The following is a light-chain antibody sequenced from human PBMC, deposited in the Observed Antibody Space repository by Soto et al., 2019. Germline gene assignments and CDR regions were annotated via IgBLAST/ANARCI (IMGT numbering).Light chain of an antibody. CDR3: QQYGSSPLT. J-gene: IGKJ1*01. Sequence: EFVLTQSPGTLSLSPGERATLSCRASQTVRNNYLAWYQQRPGQPPRLLIYGASRRADGIPDRFTGSGSATDFTLTISGLEPEDFAVFFCQQYGSSPLTFGQGTKVDIK. CDR2: GAS. V-gene: IGKV3-20*01. CDR1: QTVRNNY.